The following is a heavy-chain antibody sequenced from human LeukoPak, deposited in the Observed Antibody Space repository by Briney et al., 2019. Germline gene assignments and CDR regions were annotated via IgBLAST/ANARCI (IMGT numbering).Heavy chain of an antibody. Sequence: GGSLRLSCAASGFTFSSYAMSWVRQAPGKGLEWVSAISGSGGSTYYADSVKDRFTISRDNSKNTLYLQMNSLRAEDTAVYYCAKDLGVVVTAPFDYWGQGTLVTVSS. V-gene: IGHV3-23*01. CDR2: ISGSGGST. J-gene: IGHJ4*02. CDR3: AKDLGVVVTAPFDY. D-gene: IGHD2-21*02. CDR1: GFTFSSYA.